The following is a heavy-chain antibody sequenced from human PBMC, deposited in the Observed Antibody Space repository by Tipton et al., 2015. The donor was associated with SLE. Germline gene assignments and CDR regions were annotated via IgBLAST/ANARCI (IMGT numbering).Heavy chain of an antibody. V-gene: IGHV3-30-3*01. J-gene: IGHJ4*02. Sequence: SLRLSCAASGFTFGSCVFHWVRQAPGKGLEWVAVIPYDETNKYYADSVKGRFTITRDNSKNTLYLQMNSLRAEDTAVYYCVRVASWVVETVTSFSLHYWGQGTLVTVSS. CDR2: IPYDETNK. CDR3: VRVASWVVETVTSFSLHY. CDR1: GFTFGSCV. D-gene: IGHD5-18*01.